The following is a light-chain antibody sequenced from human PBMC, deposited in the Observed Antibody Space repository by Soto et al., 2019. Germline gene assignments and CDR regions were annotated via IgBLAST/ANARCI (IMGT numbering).Light chain of an antibody. CDR3: CSYAGSGTPYV. V-gene: IGLV2-23*02. CDR1: SSDVGSYNL. J-gene: IGLJ1*01. Sequence: QSALTQPASVSGSPGQSITISCTGTSSDVGSYNLVSWYQQHPGTAPKLVIYEVSKRPSGVSNRFSGSKSGNTASLTISGLQAEDEADDYCCSYAGSGTPYVFGTGTKVTVL. CDR2: EVS.